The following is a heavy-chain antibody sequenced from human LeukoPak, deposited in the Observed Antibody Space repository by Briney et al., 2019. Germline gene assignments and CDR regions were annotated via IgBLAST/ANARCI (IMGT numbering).Heavy chain of an antibody. J-gene: IGHJ4*02. CDR3: ARRRYYGSGSYYSDY. CDR1: GGSISSGGYY. V-gene: IGHV4-30-2*01. CDR2: INHSGST. D-gene: IGHD3-10*01. Sequence: SQTLSLTCTVSGGSISSGGYYWSWIRQPPGKGLEWIGEINHSGSTNYNPSLKSRVTISVDTSKNQFSLKLSSVTAADTAVYYCARRRYYGSGSYYSDYWGQGTLVTVSS.